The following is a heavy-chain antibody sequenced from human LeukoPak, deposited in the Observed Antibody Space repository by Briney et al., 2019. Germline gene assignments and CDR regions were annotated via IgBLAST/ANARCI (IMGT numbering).Heavy chain of an antibody. V-gene: IGHV4-59*01. CDR1: GGSFSGYY. J-gene: IGHJ2*01. CDR2: IYYSGST. CDR3: ARGEGWGYWYFDL. D-gene: IGHD3-16*01. Sequence: PSETLSLTCAVYGGSFSGYYWSWIRQPPGKVLEWIGYIYYSGSTNYNPSLKSRVTISVDTSKNQFSLKLSSVTAADTAVYYCARGEGWGYWYFDLWGRGTLVTVSS.